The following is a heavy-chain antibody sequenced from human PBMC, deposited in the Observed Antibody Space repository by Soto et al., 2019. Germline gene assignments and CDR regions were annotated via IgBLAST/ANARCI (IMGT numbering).Heavy chain of an antibody. CDR1: GFTFSVYA. CDR2: ISSNGGRT. Sequence: GGALRLSCAASGFTFSVYAMIWVRQAPGKGLEWVSAISSNGGRTFYADSLRGRFTISRDNSKSALYLQMNNLRAEDTGIYYCAKYSDLPYEAYLQQWGQGTLVTVSS. CDR3: AKYSDLPYEAYLQQ. V-gene: IGHV3-23*01. J-gene: IGHJ1*01. D-gene: IGHD2-2*01.